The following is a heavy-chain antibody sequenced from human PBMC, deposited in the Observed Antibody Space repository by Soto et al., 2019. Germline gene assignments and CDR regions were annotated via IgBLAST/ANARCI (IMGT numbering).Heavy chain of an antibody. J-gene: IGHJ4*02. CDR1: GFTFSRHW. Sequence: EVQLVESGGGLVQPGGSLRLSCAASGFTFSRHWMHWVRQAPGKGLVWVSRINSDGTSTNYADSVKGRFTISRDNAKNTLYLEMNSLRGEDTALYHWASPYRATIHNGLNSWGQGTLVTVSS. CDR3: ASPYRATIHNGLNS. D-gene: IGHD5-12*01. CDR2: INSDGTST. V-gene: IGHV3-74*01.